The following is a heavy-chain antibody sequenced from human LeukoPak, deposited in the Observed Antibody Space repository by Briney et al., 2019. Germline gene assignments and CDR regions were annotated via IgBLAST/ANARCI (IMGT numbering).Heavy chain of an antibody. CDR3: ARDPGGVDYGDYNPERAFDI. V-gene: IGHV1-69*13. D-gene: IGHD4-17*01. CDR2: IIPIFGTA. CDR1: GGTFSSYA. Sequence: GASVKVSCKASGGTFSSYAISWVRQAPGQGLEWMGGIIPIFGTANYAQKFQGRVTITADESTSTAYTELSSLRSEDTAVYYCARDPGGVDYGDYNPERAFDIWGQGTMVTVSS. J-gene: IGHJ3*02.